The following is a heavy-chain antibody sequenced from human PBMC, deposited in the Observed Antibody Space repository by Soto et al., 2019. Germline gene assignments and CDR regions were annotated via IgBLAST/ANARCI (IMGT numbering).Heavy chain of an antibody. CDR2: IYYNGST. CDR1: GLSISSASYY. V-gene: IGHV4-31*03. D-gene: IGHD6-25*01. Sequence: QVLLQESGPGLMKPSQTLSLTCTVSGLSISSASYYWSWIRQHPGKGLEWVGNIYYNGSTYYSPSLKSRVTVWVDTSKNQFSLRLTSVTAADTAVYYCARYRTSGSRSKFDYWGRGTLVSVSS. CDR3: ARYRTSGSRSKFDY. J-gene: IGHJ4*02.